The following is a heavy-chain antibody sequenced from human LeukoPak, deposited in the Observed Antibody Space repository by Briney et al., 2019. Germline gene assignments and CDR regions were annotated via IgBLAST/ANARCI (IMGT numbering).Heavy chain of an antibody. Sequence: SDTLSLTCSVSGASMRRYYWSWIRQPPRKGLDWIGEINHSGSTNYNPSLKSRVTISVDTSKNQFSLRLSSVTAADTAVYYCARVLEGSSGQRWYFDLWGRGTLVTVSS. CDR3: ARVLEGSSGQRWYFDL. V-gene: IGHV4-34*01. CDR2: INHSGST. J-gene: IGHJ2*01. CDR1: GASMRRYY. D-gene: IGHD6-19*01.